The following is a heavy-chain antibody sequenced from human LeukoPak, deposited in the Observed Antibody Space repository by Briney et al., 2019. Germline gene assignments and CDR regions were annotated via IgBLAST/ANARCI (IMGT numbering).Heavy chain of an antibody. Sequence: GGSLRLSCAASGFTFSSYAMSWVRQAPGKGLEWVSYISSSSSTVYYADSVKGRLTISRDNAKNSLYLQMNSLRAEDTAVYYCAREDSCGGDCYSTFDYWGQGTLVTVSS. CDR1: GFTFSSYA. J-gene: IGHJ4*02. CDR3: AREDSCGGDCYSTFDY. D-gene: IGHD2-21*01. CDR2: ISSSSSTV. V-gene: IGHV3-48*01.